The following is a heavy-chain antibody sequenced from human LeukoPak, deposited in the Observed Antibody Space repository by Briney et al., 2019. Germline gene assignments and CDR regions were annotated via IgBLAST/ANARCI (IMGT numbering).Heavy chain of an antibody. Sequence: GASVKVSCKACGGTFSSYAMSWVRQAPGQALEWMGRVMPIFGTANSAQKFQGRVTITTDESTSTAYMELSSLRSEDTAVYYCASPLVGPFDYWGQGTLVTVSS. CDR2: VMPIFGTA. J-gene: IGHJ4*02. CDR1: GGTFSSYA. V-gene: IGHV1-69*05. D-gene: IGHD1-26*01. CDR3: ASPLVGPFDY.